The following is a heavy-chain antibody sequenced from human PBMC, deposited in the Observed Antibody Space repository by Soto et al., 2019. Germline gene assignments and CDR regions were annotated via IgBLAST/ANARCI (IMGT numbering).Heavy chain of an antibody. D-gene: IGHD3-3*01. CDR1: GFTVSSNY. CDR2: IYSGGST. J-gene: IGHJ4*02. V-gene: IGHV3-53*01. Sequence: VGSLRLSCAASGFTVSSNYMSWVRQAPGKGLEWVSVIYSGGSTYYADSVKGRFTISRDNSKNTLYLQMNSLRAEDTAVYYCARAPPTISAPFDYWGQGTLVTVSS. CDR3: ARAPPTISAPFDY.